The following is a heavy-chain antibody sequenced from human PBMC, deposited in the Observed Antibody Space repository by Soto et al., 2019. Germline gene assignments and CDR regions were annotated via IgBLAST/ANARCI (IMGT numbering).Heavy chain of an antibody. CDR3: AQARTGRYCSGGSCYDIGDYYYGMDV. Sequence: ASVKVSCKASGGTFSSYAISWVRQAPGQGLEWMGGIIPIFGTANYAQKFQGRVTITADESTSTACMELNSLRSEDTAVYYCAQARTGRYCSGGSCYDIGDYYYGMDVWGQGTTVTVSS. CDR2: IIPIFGTA. CDR1: GGTFSSYA. V-gene: IGHV1-69*13. J-gene: IGHJ6*02. D-gene: IGHD2-15*01.